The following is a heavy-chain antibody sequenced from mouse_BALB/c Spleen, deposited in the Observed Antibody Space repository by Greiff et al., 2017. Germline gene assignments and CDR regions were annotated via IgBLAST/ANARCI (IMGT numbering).Heavy chain of an antibody. CDR2: ISYSGST. Sequence: EVKLMESGPSLVQPSQTLSLTCSVTGDSITSGYWNWIRKFPGNKLEYMGYISYSGSTYYNPSLKSRISITRDTSKNQYYLQLNSVTTEDTATYYCATVLRLRNAMDYWGQGTSVTVSS. CDR1: GDSITSGY. V-gene: IGHV3-8*02. D-gene: IGHD1-2*01. J-gene: IGHJ4*01. CDR3: ATVLRLRNAMDY.